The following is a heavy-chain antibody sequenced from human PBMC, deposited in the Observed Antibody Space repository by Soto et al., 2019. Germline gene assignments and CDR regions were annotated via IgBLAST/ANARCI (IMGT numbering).Heavy chain of an antibody. Sequence: SETLSLTCAVYGGSFSGYYWSWIRQPPGKGLEWIGEINHSGSTNYNPSLKSRVTISVDTSKNQFSLKLSSVTAADTAVYYCARGQRLLWFGELSSYFDYWGQGTLVTVSS. J-gene: IGHJ4*02. CDR2: INHSGST. CDR1: GGSFSGYY. CDR3: ARGQRLLWFGELSSYFDY. D-gene: IGHD3-10*01. V-gene: IGHV4-34*01.